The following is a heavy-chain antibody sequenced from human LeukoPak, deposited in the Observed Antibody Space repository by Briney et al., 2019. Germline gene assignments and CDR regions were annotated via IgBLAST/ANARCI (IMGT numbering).Heavy chain of an antibody. CDR3: ARDRWLVSNYYYYGMDV. CDR1: GFTFSSYA. D-gene: IGHD6-19*01. V-gene: IGHV3-66*01. Sequence: TGGSLRLSCAASGFTFSSYAMSWVRQAPGKGLEWVSVIYSGGSTYYADSVKGRFTISRDNSKNTLYLQMNSLRAEDTAVYYCARDRWLVSNYYYYGMDVWGQGTTVTVSS. CDR2: IYSGGST. J-gene: IGHJ6*02.